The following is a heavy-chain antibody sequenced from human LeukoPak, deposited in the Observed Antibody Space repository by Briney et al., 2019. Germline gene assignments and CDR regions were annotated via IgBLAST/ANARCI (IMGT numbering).Heavy chain of an antibody. V-gene: IGHV1-69*13. Sequence: GASVKVSCKASGGTFSSYAISWVRQAPGQGLEWMGGIIPTFGTANYAQKFQGRVTITADESTSTAYMELISLRSEDTAVYYCVIRLPHTTGYRFDDWGQGTLVTVSS. D-gene: IGHD3-9*01. CDR2: IIPTFGTA. J-gene: IGHJ4*02. CDR3: VIRLPHTTGYRFDD. CDR1: GGTFSSYA.